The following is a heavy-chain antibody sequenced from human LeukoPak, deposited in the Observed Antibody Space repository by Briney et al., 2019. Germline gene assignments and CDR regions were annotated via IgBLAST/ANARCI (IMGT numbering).Heavy chain of an antibody. V-gene: IGHV1-3*01. Sequence: ASVKVSCKDSGYTFIAYGLHWVRQAPGQRPEWMGWINAGNGDTKYSQNFQGRVTITGDASATTAYMELSSLRSEDTAVYFCARGGRLLWFGEFDYWGQGTLVTVSS. CDR3: ARGGRLLWFGEFDY. J-gene: IGHJ4*02. CDR2: INAGNGDT. D-gene: IGHD3-10*01. CDR1: GYTFIAYG.